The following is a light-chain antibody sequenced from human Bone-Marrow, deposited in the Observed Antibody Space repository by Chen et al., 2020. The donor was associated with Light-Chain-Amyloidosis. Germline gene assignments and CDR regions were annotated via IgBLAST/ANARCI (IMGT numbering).Light chain of an antibody. V-gene: IGLV3-25*03. CDR2: KDT. CDR1: ALPNQY. CDR3: QSSGSGGIDPWV. J-gene: IGLJ3*02. Sequence: SYELTQPPSVSVSPGQTARITCSGDALPNQYAYWFQQRSGQAPVTVMYKDTERPSGIPERVSGSKAGTTVTLTITGVQAEDEADYYGQSSGSGGIDPWVFGTGTKLTVL.